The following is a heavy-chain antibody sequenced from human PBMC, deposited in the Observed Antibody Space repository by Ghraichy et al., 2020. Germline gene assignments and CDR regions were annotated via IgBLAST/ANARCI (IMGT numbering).Heavy chain of an antibody. D-gene: IGHD3-16*01. Sequence: GGSLRLSCAASGFTFSSYEMNWVRQAPGKGLEWVSYISSSGSTIYYADSVKGRFTISRDNAKNSLYLQMNSLRAEDTAVYYCARDHGQGGSRYYYGMDVWGQGTTVTVSS. CDR2: ISSSGSTI. CDR3: ARDHGQGGSRYYYGMDV. V-gene: IGHV3-48*03. J-gene: IGHJ6*02. CDR1: GFTFSSYE.